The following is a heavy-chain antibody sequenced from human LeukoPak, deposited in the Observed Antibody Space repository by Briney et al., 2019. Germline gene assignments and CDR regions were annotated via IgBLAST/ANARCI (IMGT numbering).Heavy chain of an antibody. V-gene: IGHV3-9*03. D-gene: IGHD1-26*01. Sequence: LSLTCTVSGASITTYYWSWIRQPAGKGLEWVSGISWNSGSIGYADSVKGRFTISRDNAKNSLYLQMNSLRAEDMALYYCAKGSGSYYGGANFDYWGQGTLVTVSS. CDR2: ISWNSGSI. CDR3: AKGSGSYYGGANFDY. J-gene: IGHJ4*02. CDR1: GASITTYY.